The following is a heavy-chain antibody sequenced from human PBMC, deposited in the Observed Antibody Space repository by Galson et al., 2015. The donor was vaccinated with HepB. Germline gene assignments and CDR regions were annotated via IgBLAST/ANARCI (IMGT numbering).Heavy chain of an antibody. J-gene: IGHJ6*02. CDR3: ASERLLWFGVNYYYYGMDV. D-gene: IGHD3-10*01. CDR1: GGSFSGYY. Sequence: ETLSLTCAVYGGSFSGYYWSWIRQPPGKGLEWIGEINHSGSTNYNPSLKSRVTISVDTSKNQFSLKLSSVTAADTAVYYCASERLLWFGVNYYYYGMDVWGQGTTVTVSS. V-gene: IGHV4-34*01. CDR2: INHSGST.